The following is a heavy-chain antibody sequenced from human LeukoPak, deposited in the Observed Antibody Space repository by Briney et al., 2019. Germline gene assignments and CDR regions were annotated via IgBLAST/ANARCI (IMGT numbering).Heavy chain of an antibody. J-gene: IGHJ4*02. D-gene: IGHD3-22*01. CDR2: ILYSGGAT. CDR3: AKDGLYYDGSEHVYYFDS. CDR1: GFTFSRSA. Sequence: PGGSLRLSCAASGFTFSRSAMTWVRQGPGTGPEFVASILYSGGATYYADSVKGRFTISRDNSKNTLYLQMNSLRAEDTALYYCAKDGLYYDGSEHVYYFDSWGQGTLVTVSS. V-gene: IGHV3-23*01.